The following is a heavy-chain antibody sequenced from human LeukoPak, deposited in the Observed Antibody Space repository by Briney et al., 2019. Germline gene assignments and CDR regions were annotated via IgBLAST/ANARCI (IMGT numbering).Heavy chain of an antibody. CDR2: INHSGST. D-gene: IGHD5-18*01. Sequence: SETLSLTCAVYGGSFSGYYWSWIRQPPGKGLEWIGEINHSGSTNYNPSLKSRVTISVDTFKNQFSLKLSSVTAADTAVYYCARGRYSYGSYNWFDPWGQGTLVTVSS. J-gene: IGHJ5*02. CDR3: ARGRYSYGSYNWFDP. CDR1: GGSFSGYY. V-gene: IGHV4-34*01.